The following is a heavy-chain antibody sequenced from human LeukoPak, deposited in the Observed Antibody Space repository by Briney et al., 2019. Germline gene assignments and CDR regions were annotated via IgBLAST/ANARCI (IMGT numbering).Heavy chain of an antibody. CDR2: ISAYNGNT. V-gene: IGHV1-18*01. J-gene: IGHJ3*02. Sequence: ASVKVSCKASGYTFTSYGISWVRQAPGQGLEWMGWISAYNGNTNYAQKLQGRVTMTTDTSTSTAYMELRSLRSDDTAVYYCARERKQWLLNSDAFDIWGQGTMVTVSS. CDR1: GYTFTSYG. CDR3: ARERKQWLLNSDAFDI. D-gene: IGHD6-19*01.